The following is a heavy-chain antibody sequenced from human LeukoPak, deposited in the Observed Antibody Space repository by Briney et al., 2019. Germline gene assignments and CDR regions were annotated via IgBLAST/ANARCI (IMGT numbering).Heavy chain of an antibody. CDR3: ARGFKVETEFDY. D-gene: IGHD5-24*01. J-gene: IGHJ4*02. V-gene: IGHV3-33*01. Sequence: GGSLRLSCAASGFTFNSYGMHWVRQAPGKGLEWVAVIWYDGSNKYYADSVKGRFTISRDNSKNTLYLQMNSLRAEDTAVYYCARGFKVETEFDYWGQGTLVTVSS. CDR2: IWYDGSNK. CDR1: GFTFNSYG.